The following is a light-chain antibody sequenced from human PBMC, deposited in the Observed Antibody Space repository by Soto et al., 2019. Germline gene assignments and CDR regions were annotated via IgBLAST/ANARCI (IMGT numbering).Light chain of an antibody. CDR2: DAS. V-gene: IGKV1-5*01. CDR3: QQYHNYPWT. J-gene: IGKJ1*01. CDR1: QSISSY. Sequence: DIPMTQSPSSLSASVGDRVTITCRASQSISSYLNWYQQKPGKAPKLLIYDASNLESGVPSRFSGSGAGTEFTLTISSLQPDDFATYYCQQYHNYPWTFGQGTKV.